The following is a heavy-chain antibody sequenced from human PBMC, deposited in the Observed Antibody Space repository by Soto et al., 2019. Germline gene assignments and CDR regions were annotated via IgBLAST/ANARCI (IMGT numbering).Heavy chain of an antibody. D-gene: IGHD3-3*01. CDR2: IYYSGRT. CDR3: ARAIYDFWSGYSPLGMDV. J-gene: IGHJ6*02. V-gene: IGHV4-59*01. CDR1: GGSISSYY. Sequence: SESRSLTCTVYGGSISSYYWSWIRHPPGWRLDWIGYIYYSGRTNYNTSLKSRVAISVETCKKQFSLKLSSVTAADTAVYYCARAIYDFWSGYSPLGMDVWGQGTTVTVSS.